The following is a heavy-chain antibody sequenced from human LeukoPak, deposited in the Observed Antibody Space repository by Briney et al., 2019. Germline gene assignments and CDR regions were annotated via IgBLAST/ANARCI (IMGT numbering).Heavy chain of an antibody. V-gene: IGHV1-18*01. CDR2: ISAYNGNT. J-gene: IGHJ4*02. D-gene: IGHD6-19*01. CDR3: AREGGIAVAGTFPLDY. CDR1: GYTFTSYG. Sequence: GASVKVSCKASGYTFTSYGISWVRQAPGQGLEWMGWISAYNGNTNYAQKLQGRVTMTTDTSTSTAYMELRSLRSDDTAVYYCAREGGIAVAGTFPLDYWGQGTLVTVSS.